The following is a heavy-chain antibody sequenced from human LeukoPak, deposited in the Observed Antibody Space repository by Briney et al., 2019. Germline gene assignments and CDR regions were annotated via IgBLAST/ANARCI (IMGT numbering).Heavy chain of an antibody. V-gene: IGHV4-59*01. Sequence: SETLRLTCAASGYTFSGYYMSWIRQPPGKGLEWIVYIFYGGGTNYNPSLQSRVTISIDTSKNRFTLKLRSMAAADTAEYYCARDARFGWDYFDSWGQGTLVIVSS. J-gene: IGHJ4*02. D-gene: IGHD3-16*01. CDR3: ARDARFGWDYFDS. CDR1: GYTFSGYY. CDR2: IFYGGGT.